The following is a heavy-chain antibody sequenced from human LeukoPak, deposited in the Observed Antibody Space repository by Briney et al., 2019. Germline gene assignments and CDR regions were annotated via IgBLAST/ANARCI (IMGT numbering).Heavy chain of an antibody. Sequence: PSQTLSLTCTVSGGSISGGGYYWSWIRQHPGKGLEWIGYIYHSGTAYYNPSLKSPVVISIDTSENQFSLKVSSVTAADTAVYYCAGRHGDTGAFEYWGQGILVTVSS. D-gene: IGHD5-24*01. CDR3: AGRHGDTGAFEY. CDR1: GGSISGGGYY. V-gene: IGHV4-31*01. J-gene: IGHJ4*02. CDR2: IYHSGTA.